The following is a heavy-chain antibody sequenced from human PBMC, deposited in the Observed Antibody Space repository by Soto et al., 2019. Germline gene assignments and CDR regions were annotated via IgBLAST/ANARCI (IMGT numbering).Heavy chain of an antibody. Sequence: LRLSCAASGFTFSDYYMSWIRQAPGKGLDWVAYISSSSRTTKYGNSVKGRFTISRDNAKNSLFLQMNSLRGEDTAMYYCARDVYRYSSSSPEDVWGQGTTVTVSS. J-gene: IGHJ6*02. CDR2: ISSSSRTT. V-gene: IGHV3-11*06. CDR1: GFTFSDYY. CDR3: ARDVYRYSSSSPEDV. D-gene: IGHD6-6*01.